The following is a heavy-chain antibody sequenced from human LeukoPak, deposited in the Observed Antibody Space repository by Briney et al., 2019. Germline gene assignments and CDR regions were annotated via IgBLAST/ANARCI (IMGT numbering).Heavy chain of an antibody. Sequence: SETLSLTCTVSGDSISSSSSYWGWIRQPPGEGLEWIGSIYYSGSTYYNTSLKSRVTISVDTSKNQFSLKLSSVTAADTAVYYCARGGITIFGVGRNWFDPWGQGTLVTVSS. CDR2: IYYSGST. D-gene: IGHD3-3*01. CDR1: GDSISSSSSY. CDR3: ARGGITIFGVGRNWFDP. V-gene: IGHV4-39*07. J-gene: IGHJ5*02.